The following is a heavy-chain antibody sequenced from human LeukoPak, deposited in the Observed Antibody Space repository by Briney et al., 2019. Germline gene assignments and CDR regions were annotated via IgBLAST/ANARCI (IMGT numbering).Heavy chain of an antibody. Sequence: GGSLRLSCAASGFTFNSNYMTWVRQAPGKGLEWVSVIYSGGSTYYADSVKGRFTISRDNSKNTLYLQMNSLRAEDTAVYYCARPALYCSGGSCLDFDYWGQGTLVTVSS. J-gene: IGHJ4*02. CDR1: GFTFNSNY. CDR2: IYSGGST. V-gene: IGHV3-53*01. CDR3: ARPALYCSGGSCLDFDY. D-gene: IGHD2-15*01.